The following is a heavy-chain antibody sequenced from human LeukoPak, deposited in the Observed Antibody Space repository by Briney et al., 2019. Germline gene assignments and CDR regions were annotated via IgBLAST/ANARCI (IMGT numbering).Heavy chain of an antibody. Sequence: GRSLRLSCAASGFTFSSYAMHWVRQAPGKGLEWVAIISDDGSNEYYADSVKGRFTISRDNSKNTLYLQMNSLRAEDTAVYYCATPKGGSGSHRAPLEYWGQGTPVTVST. J-gene: IGHJ4*02. CDR1: GFTFSSYA. D-gene: IGHD3-10*01. V-gene: IGHV3-30-3*01. CDR3: ATPKGGSGSHRAPLEY. CDR2: ISDDGSNE.